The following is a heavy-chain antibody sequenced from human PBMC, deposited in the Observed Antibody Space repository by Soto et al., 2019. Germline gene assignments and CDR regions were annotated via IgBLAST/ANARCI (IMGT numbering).Heavy chain of an antibody. V-gene: IGHV4-59*08. D-gene: IGHD5-18*01. CDR3: ARPLYSYGSMDV. CDR2: IYYSWST. Sequence: SETLSLTCPVSGGSISSYYWSWIRQPPGKGLEWIGYIYYSWSTNYNPSLKSRVTISVDTSKNQFSLKLSSVTAADTAVYYCARPLYSYGSMDVCCKGLIRPVSS. CDR1: GGSISSYY. J-gene: IGHJ6*04.